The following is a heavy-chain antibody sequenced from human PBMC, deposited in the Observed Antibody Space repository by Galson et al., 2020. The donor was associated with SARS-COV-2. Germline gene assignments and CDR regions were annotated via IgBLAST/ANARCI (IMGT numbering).Heavy chain of an antibody. J-gene: IGHJ4*02. Sequence: SGPTLVKPTQTLTLTCTFSGFSLSSTEMRVSWIRQPPGKALEWLARIDWDDDKFYSTSLRTRLTISKDTSKNQVVLTMTNMDPVDTATYYCARTTRYCTSTSCFFEYWGQGTLVTVSS. D-gene: IGHD2-2*01. V-gene: IGHV2-70*04. CDR1: GFSLSSTEMR. CDR2: IDWDDDK. CDR3: ARTTRYCTSTSCFFEY.